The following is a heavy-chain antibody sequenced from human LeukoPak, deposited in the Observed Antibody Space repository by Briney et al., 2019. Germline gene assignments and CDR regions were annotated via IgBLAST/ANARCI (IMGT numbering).Heavy chain of an antibody. CDR2: IYYSGST. J-gene: IGHJ4*02. CDR3: ARLLIAAANY. V-gene: IGHV4-39*01. D-gene: IGHD6-13*01. CDR1: GGSISSSSYH. Sequence: PSETLSLTCTVSGGSISSSSYHWGWIRQPPGKGLEWIGSIYYSGSTYYNPSLKSRVTISVDTSKNQFSLKLSSVTAADTAVYYCARLLIAAANYWGQGTLVTVSS.